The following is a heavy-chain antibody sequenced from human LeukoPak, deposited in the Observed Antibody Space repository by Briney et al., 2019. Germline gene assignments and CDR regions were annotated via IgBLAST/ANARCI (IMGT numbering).Heavy chain of an antibody. CDR2: INHSGSN. CDR1: GGSYSGYN. V-gene: IGHV4-34*01. J-gene: IGHJ4*02. D-gene: IGHD6-6*01. Sequence: PSETLTLTCAVYGGSYSGYNWGWIRQPPGKVLEWVGEINHSGSNNYNPSLKSRATISLDTSKNQFSLKLSSVTAADTAVYYCEGQSLYGSSSGLNYWGQGTLVTVSS. CDR3: EGQSLYGSSSGLNY.